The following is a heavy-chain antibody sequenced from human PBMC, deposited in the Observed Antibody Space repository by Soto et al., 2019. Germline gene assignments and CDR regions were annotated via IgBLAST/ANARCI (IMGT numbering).Heavy chain of an antibody. V-gene: IGHV3-23*01. J-gene: IGHJ4*02. Sequence: EVQLLESGGGLVQPGKSLRLSCAASGFTFSSFAMSWVRQAPGKGLEWVSVTSGSGGTTYSADSVKGRFTISRDNSKNTLYLQMTSLRVEDTAVYYCAECGAVEIAVAGTHFDFWGQGTLVTVSS. CDR3: AECGAVEIAVAGTHFDF. CDR2: TSGSGGTT. CDR1: GFTFSSFA. D-gene: IGHD6-19*01.